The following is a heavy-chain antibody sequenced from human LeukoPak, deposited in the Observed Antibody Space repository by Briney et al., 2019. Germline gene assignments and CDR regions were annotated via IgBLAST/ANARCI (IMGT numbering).Heavy chain of an antibody. CDR2: ISGSGGST. CDR1: GFTFSIYA. D-gene: IGHD3-3*01. CDR3: AKVHDFWSGYSDY. Sequence: GGSLRLSCAASGFTFSIYAMSWVRQASGKGLEWVSTISGSGGSTYYADSVKGRFTISRDNSKNTLYLQMNSLRAEDTAVYFCAKVHDFWSGYSDYWGQGTLVTVSS. V-gene: IGHV3-23*01. J-gene: IGHJ4*02.